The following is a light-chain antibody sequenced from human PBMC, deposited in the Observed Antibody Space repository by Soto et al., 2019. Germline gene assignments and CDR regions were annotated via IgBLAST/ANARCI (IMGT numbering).Light chain of an antibody. CDR3: QQYNSYSAAT. J-gene: IGKJ1*01. CDR1: QSISSW. Sequence: DIQMTQSPSTLSASVGDRVTITCRASQSISSWLAWYQQKPGKAPKLLFYDASSLESGVPSRFSGSGSGTEFTLTISSLQPDDFATYYCQQYNSYSAATFGQGTKVEIK. CDR2: DAS. V-gene: IGKV1-5*01.